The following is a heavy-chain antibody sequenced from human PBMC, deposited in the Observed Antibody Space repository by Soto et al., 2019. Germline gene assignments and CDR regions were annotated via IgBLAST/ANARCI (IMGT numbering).Heavy chain of an antibody. J-gene: IGHJ6*02. CDR1: GFTFSSYA. V-gene: IGHV3-23*01. CDR3: AKDRDGAAAGPTKFYGMDV. CDR2: ISGSGDST. D-gene: IGHD6-13*01. Sequence: EVQLLESGGGLVQPGGSLRLSCAASGFTFSSYAMSWVRQAPGKGLEWVSVISGSGDSTYYADSVRGRFTIPRDNSKNTLYLQMNSLRAEDTAVYYCAKDRDGAAAGPTKFYGMDVWGQGTTVTVPS.